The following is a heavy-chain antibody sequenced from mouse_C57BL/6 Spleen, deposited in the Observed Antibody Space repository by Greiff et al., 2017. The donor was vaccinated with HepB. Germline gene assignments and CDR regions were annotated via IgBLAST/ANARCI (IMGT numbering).Heavy chain of an antibody. V-gene: IGHV1-26*01. CDR3: ARPDYGSSYDWYFDV. CDR1: GYTFTDYY. D-gene: IGHD1-1*01. CDR2: INPNNGGT. Sequence: EVQLQQSGPELVKPGASVKISCKASGYTFTDYYMNWVKQSHGKSLEWIGDINPNNGGTSYNQKFKGKATLTVDKSSSTAYMELRSLTSEDSAVYYCARPDYGSSYDWYFDVWGTGTTVTVSS. J-gene: IGHJ1*03.